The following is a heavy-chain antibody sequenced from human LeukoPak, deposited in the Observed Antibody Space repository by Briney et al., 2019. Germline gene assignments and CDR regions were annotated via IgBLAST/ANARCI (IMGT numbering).Heavy chain of an antibody. CDR3: AKVLVTNYYDSSGYYIDY. D-gene: IGHD3-22*01. Sequence: GGSLRLSCAASGFTFSSYGMHWVRQAPGKGLEWVAVISYDGSNKYYADSVKGRFTISRDNSKNTLYLQMNSLRAEDTAVYYCAKVLVTNYYDSSGYYIDYWGQGTLVTVSS. V-gene: IGHV3-30*18. CDR2: ISYDGSNK. J-gene: IGHJ4*02. CDR1: GFTFSSYG.